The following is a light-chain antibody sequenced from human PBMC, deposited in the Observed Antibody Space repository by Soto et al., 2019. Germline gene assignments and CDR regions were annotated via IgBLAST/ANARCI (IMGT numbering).Light chain of an antibody. CDR3: QQSYSTPIT. CDR2: AAS. V-gene: IGKV1-39*01. J-gene: IGKJ5*01. Sequence: DIQLTQSPSTLPASVGDRVTITCRASQSIISYLNWYQQKPGKAPKLLIYAASSLQSGVPSRFSGSGSGTDFTLTISSLQPEDFATYYCQQSYSTPITFGQGTRLEI. CDR1: QSIISY.